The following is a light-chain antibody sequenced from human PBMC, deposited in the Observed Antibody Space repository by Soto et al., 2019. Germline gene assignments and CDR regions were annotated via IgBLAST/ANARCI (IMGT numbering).Light chain of an antibody. V-gene: IGLV2-14*01. CDR1: NSDVGIYDF. J-gene: IGLJ2*01. CDR3: ASWDDNLNGPV. Sequence: QSVLTQPASVSGTPGQSITISCTGSNSDVGIYDFVSWYQHHPGRAPKLIVSEVSHRPSGVSNRFSGSKSGNTASLTISGLQSEDEADYYCASWDDNLNGPVFGRGTKLTVL. CDR2: EVS.